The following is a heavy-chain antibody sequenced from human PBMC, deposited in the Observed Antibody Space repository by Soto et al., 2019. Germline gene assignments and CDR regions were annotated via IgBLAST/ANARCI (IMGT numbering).Heavy chain of an antibody. CDR3: AREGREGYYYYYGMDV. V-gene: IGHV1-69*13. CDR1: GGTFSSYA. Sequence: SVKVSCKASGGTFSSYAISWVRQAPGQGLEWMGGIIPIFGTANYAQKFQGRVTIIADESTSTAYMELSSLRSEDTAVYYCAREGREGYYYYYGMDVWGQGTTVTVSS. CDR2: IIPIFGTA. J-gene: IGHJ6*02.